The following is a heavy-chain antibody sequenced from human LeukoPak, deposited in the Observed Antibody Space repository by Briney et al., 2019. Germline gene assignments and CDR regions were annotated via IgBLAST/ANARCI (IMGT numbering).Heavy chain of an antibody. CDR3: ARERGLYYFDY. CDR2: ISYDGSNK. Sequence: GGSLRLSCAASGFTFSSYAMHWVRQAPGKGLEWVAVISYDGSNKYYADSVKGRFTISRDNSKNTLYLQMSSLRAEDTAVYYCARERGLYYFDYWGQGTLVTVSS. J-gene: IGHJ4*02. CDR1: GFTFSSYA. V-gene: IGHV3-30-3*01.